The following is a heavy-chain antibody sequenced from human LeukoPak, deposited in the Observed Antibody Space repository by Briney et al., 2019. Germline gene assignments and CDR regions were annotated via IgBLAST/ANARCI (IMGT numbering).Heavy chain of an antibody. CDR1: GGSISSGSYY. Sequence: SETLSLTCTVSGGSISSGSYYWGWIRQPPGKGLEWIGSIYYSGSTYYNPSLQSRVTISVDTSKNQFSLKLNSVTAADTAVYYCARDAGFMVRGSRRGYDDYYYFMDVWGKGTTVTISS. J-gene: IGHJ6*03. D-gene: IGHD3-10*01. CDR2: IYYSGST. V-gene: IGHV4-39*02. CDR3: ARDAGFMVRGSRRGYDDYYYFMDV.